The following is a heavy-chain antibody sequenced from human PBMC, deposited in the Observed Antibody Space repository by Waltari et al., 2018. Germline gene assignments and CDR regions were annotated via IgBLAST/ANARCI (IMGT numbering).Heavy chain of an antibody. Sequence: QVQLQESGPGLVKPSETLSLTCTVSGGSISSYYWSWIRQPPGTGLEWIGYIYYSGSTNYNPSLKSRVTISVDTSKNQFSLKLSSVTAADTAVYYCARERGLGYCSGGSCPNWFDPWGQGTLVTVSS. CDR1: GGSISSYY. CDR2: IYYSGST. CDR3: ARERGLGYCSGGSCPNWFDP. D-gene: IGHD2-15*01. V-gene: IGHV4-59*01. J-gene: IGHJ5*02.